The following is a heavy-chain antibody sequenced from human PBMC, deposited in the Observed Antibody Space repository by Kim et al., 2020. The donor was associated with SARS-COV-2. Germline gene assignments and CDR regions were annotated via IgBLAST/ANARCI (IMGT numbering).Heavy chain of an antibody. J-gene: IGHJ2*01. V-gene: IGHV4-39*01. D-gene: IGHD5-18*01. Sequence: KSRVTISVDTSKNQFSLKLSSVTAADTAVYYCARTPSGYSYSRGWYFDLWGRGTLVTVSS. CDR3: ARTPSGYSYSRGWYFDL.